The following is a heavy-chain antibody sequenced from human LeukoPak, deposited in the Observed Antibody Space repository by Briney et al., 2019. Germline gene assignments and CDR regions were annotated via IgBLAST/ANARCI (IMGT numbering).Heavy chain of an antibody. J-gene: IGHJ4*02. D-gene: IGHD3-10*01. CDR3: ARLRYHGSGSAVMDY. Sequence: GSLKIPCKGSGYIFTSYWLGWGRQMPGEGLEGVGVSYPGDSDTSYSPSFQGQVTISADKSISTAYLQWSGLKASDTAMYYCARLRYHGSGSAVMDYWGQGTLVTVSS. V-gene: IGHV5-51*01. CDR2: SYPGDSDT. CDR1: GYIFTSYW.